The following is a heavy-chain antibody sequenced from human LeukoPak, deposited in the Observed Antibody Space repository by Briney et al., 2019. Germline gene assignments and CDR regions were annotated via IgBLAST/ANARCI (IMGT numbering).Heavy chain of an antibody. J-gene: IGHJ4*02. V-gene: IGHV4-34*01. Sequence: SETLSLTCAVYGGSFSGYYWSWIRQPPGKGLEWIGEINHSGSTNYNPSLKSRVTISVDTSKNQFSLKLSSVTAADTAVYYCARLYLPTTRFDYWGQGTLVTVSS. D-gene: IGHD4-11*01. CDR2: INHSGST. CDR3: ARLYLPTTRFDY. CDR1: GGSFSGYY.